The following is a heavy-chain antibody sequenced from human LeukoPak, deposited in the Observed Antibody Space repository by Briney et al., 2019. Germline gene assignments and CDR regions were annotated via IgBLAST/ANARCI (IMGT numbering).Heavy chain of an antibody. D-gene: IGHD3-3*01. Sequence: GASVKVSCKASGYTFTDYYMHWVQQAPGKGLEWMGGFDPEDGETIYAQKFQGRVTMTEDTSTDTAYMELSSLRSEDTAVYYCATWHRSGYYSSWFDPWGQGTLVTVSS. CDR1: GYTFTDYY. J-gene: IGHJ5*02. CDR2: FDPEDGET. V-gene: IGHV1-24*01. CDR3: ATWHRSGYYSSWFDP.